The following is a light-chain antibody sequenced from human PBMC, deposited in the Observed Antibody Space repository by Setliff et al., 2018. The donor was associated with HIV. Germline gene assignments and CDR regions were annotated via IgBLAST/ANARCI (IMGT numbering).Light chain of an antibody. CDR3: SSYTTSNTYV. V-gene: IGLV2-18*02. Sequence: ALAQPPSVSGSPGQSIIISCTGTISDIGSYNRVSWYQQPPGTAPKLIIYEVSYRPSGVPDRFSGSKSGNTASLTISGLQAEDEVDYYCSSYTTSNTYVFGTGTKVTVL. CDR1: ISDIGSYNR. CDR2: EVS. J-gene: IGLJ1*01.